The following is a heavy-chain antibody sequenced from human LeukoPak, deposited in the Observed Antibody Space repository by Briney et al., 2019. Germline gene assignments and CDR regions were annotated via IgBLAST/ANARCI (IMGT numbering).Heavy chain of an antibody. Sequence: GGSLRLSCAISGLTFSSYGMHWVRQAPGKGLEWVANIKQDGSEKYYVDSVKGRFTISRDNAKNSLYLQMNSLRAEDTAVYYCATCSGGSCYSYYWGQGTLVTVSS. V-gene: IGHV3-7*03. CDR1: GLTFSSYG. CDR3: ATCSGGSCYSYY. J-gene: IGHJ4*02. CDR2: IKQDGSEK. D-gene: IGHD2-15*01.